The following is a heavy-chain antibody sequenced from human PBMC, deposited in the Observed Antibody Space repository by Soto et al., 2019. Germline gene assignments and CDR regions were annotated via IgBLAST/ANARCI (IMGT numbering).Heavy chain of an antibody. J-gene: IGHJ1*01. CDR3: AKKVGSASVGH. D-gene: IGHD6-19*01. Sequence: QVQLVESGGGVVQPGRSLRLSCAASGFTFSLYGMHWVRQAPGKGLEWVALISLDGSNKYYADSVKGRVTISRENSKNTLYLQMNSLRAGDTAMSYCAKKVGSASVGHWGQGTLVTVSS. V-gene: IGHV3-30*18. CDR1: GFTFSLYG. CDR2: ISLDGSNK.